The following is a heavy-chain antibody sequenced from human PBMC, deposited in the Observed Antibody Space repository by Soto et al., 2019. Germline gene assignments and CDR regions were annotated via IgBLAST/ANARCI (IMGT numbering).Heavy chain of an antibody. V-gene: IGHV3-7*01. CDR3: ARDAFGQWLTVSWFDP. CDR2: IKQDGRER. Sequence: LRLSCAASGFRFSDYWMSWVRQAPGKGLEWVANIKQDGRERYYLDSVKGRFTISRDNAKNSVYLQMNSLRVEDTAVYFCARDAFGQWLTVSWFDPWGQGTLVTVSS. D-gene: IGHD6-19*01. J-gene: IGHJ5*02. CDR1: GFRFSDYW.